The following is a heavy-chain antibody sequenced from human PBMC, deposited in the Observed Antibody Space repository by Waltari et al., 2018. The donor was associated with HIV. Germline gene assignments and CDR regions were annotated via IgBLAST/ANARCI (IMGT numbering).Heavy chain of an antibody. V-gene: IGHV3-74*01. J-gene: IGHJ5*02. Sequence: QLVESGGGLVQLGGSLSLSCAASTFTFPSHWMNWVRQAPGKGLVFVSRINSDGSSTSYADSVKGRFTISRDNAKNTLYLQMKSLKVEDTAVYYCARAYYDSGSNWFDPWGQGTLVTVSS. CDR3: ARAYYDSGSNWFDP. CDR1: TFTFPSHW. D-gene: IGHD3-10*01. CDR2: INSDGSST.